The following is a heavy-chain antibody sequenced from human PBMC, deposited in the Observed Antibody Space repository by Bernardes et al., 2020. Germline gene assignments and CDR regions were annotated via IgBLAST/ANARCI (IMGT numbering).Heavy chain of an antibody. Sequence: GGSLRLSCAASGFTFSSYSMNWVRQAPGKGLEWVSYISSSSSTIYYADSVKGRFTISRDNAKNSLYLQMNSLRDADTAVYYCAHNYGSVSYYYYYGMDVWGKGPTVTVSS. CDR1: GFTFSSYS. CDR2: ISSSSSTI. V-gene: IGHV3-48*02. J-gene: IGHJ6*04. D-gene: IGHD3-10*01. CDR3: AHNYGSVSYYYYYGMDV.